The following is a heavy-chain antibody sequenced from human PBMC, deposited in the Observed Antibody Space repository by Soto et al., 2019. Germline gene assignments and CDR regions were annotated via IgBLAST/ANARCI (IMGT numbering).Heavy chain of an antibody. CDR1: GYSISSSNW. CDR3: ARRESQGPIDY. Sequence: QVQLQESGPGLVKPSDTLSLTCAVSGYSISSSNWWGWIRQPPGKGLEWIGYIYYSGTTYYNPSLKSRVTMSVDTSKTQFYLKLTSVTDVDTAVYYCARRESQGPIDYWGQGTLVTVSS. D-gene: IGHD1-26*01. J-gene: IGHJ4*02. V-gene: IGHV4-28*01. CDR2: IYYSGTT.